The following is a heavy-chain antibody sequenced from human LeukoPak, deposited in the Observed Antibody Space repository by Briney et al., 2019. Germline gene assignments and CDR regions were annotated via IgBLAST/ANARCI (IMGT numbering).Heavy chain of an antibody. CDR2: INPSGGST. V-gene: IGHV1-46*01. CDR1: GYTFTSYY. J-gene: IGHJ4*02. D-gene: IGHD6-19*01. CDR3: ARDPIRIAVAGSLDY. Sequence: GASVKVSCKASGYTFTSYYMHWVRQAPGQGLEWMGIINPSGGSTSYAQKFQGRVTMTRDMSTSTVYTELSSLRSEDTAVYYCARDPIRIAVAGSLDYWGQGTLVTVSS.